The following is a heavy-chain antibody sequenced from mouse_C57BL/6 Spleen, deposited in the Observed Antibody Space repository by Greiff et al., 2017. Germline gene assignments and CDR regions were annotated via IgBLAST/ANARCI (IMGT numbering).Heavy chain of an antibody. CDR1: GFTFSSYG. CDR2: ISSGGSYT. J-gene: IGHJ4*01. D-gene: IGHD2-4*01. Sequence: EVQVVESGGDLVKPGGSLKLSCAASGFTFSSYGMSWVRQTPDKRLEWVATISSGGSYTYYPDSVKGRFTISRDNAKNTLYLQMSSLKSEDTAMYYCARMDYDYYYYAMDYWGQGTSVTVSS. V-gene: IGHV5-6*01. CDR3: ARMDYDYYYYAMDY.